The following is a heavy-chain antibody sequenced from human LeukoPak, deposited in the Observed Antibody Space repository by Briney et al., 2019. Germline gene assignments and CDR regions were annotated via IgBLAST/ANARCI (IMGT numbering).Heavy chain of an antibody. CDR1: GFTFSNYA. V-gene: IGHV3-21*01. D-gene: IGHD3-10*01. J-gene: IGHJ4*02. CDR3: ARGIPSLATPDY. Sequence: GGSLRLSCKASGFTFSNYAMNWVRQAPGKGLEWVSSITSVSSYKYYADSVKGRFTISRDNAKNSLYLQMNSLRAEDTAVYYCARGIPSLATPDYWGQGTLVTVSS. CDR2: ITSVSSYK.